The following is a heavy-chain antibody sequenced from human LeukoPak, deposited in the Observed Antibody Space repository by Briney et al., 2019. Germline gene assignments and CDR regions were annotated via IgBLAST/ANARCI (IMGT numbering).Heavy chain of an antibody. V-gene: IGHV3-30*18. D-gene: IGHD3-22*01. CDR1: GFTFSTYA. CDR2: ISYDGSNK. Sequence: GGSLRLSCTASGFTFSTYAMSWVRQAPGKGLEWVAVISYDGSNKYYADSVKGRFTISRDNSKNTLYLQMNSLRAEDTAVYYCAKDLYYDSYFDYWGQGTLVTVSS. J-gene: IGHJ4*02. CDR3: AKDLYYDSYFDY.